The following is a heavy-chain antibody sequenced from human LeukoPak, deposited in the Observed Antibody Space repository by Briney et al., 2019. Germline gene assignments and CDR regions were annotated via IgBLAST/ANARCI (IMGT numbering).Heavy chain of an antibody. CDR1: GFTFSSYA. D-gene: IGHD6-19*01. Sequence: PGGSLRLSCAASGFTFSSYATSWVRQAPGKGLEWVSHIHYSPGYTYYADSVRGRFTISRDNSKNTLYLQMNSLRAEDTAVYYCAKGYSGAWYDFDSWGRGTLVTVSS. J-gene: IGHJ4*02. CDR3: AKGYSGAWYDFDS. CDR2: IHYSPGYT. V-gene: IGHV3-23*01.